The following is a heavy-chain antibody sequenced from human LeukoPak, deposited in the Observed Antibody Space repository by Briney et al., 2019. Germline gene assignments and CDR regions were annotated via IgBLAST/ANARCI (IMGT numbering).Heavy chain of an antibody. CDR2: FSYNVHS. D-gene: IGHD6-13*01. CDR1: GGSVSSSNYY. CDR3: ARVPVAGTGPDY. Sequence: SETLSLTCTVSGGSVSSSNYYWSWIRQPPGKGLEWVGFFSYNVHSDYNPSLKRRVTISVDTSKNQFSLRLSSVTAADTAIYYCARVPVAGTGPDYWGQGTQVTVSS. J-gene: IGHJ4*02. V-gene: IGHV4-61*01.